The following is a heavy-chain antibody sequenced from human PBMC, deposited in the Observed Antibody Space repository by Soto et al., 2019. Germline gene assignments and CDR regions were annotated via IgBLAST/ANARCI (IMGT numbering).Heavy chain of an antibody. D-gene: IGHD7-27*01. J-gene: IGHJ4*02. V-gene: IGHV4-39*07. CDR3: ARSGTGDWGGRGILYYFDY. Sequence: SETLSLTCTVSGGSISSSSYYWGWIRQPPGKGLEWIGSIYYSGSTYYNPSLKSRVTISVDTSKNQFSLKLSSVTAADTAVYYCARSGTGDWGGRGILYYFDYWGQGTLVTVSS. CDR1: GGSISSSSYY. CDR2: IYYSGST.